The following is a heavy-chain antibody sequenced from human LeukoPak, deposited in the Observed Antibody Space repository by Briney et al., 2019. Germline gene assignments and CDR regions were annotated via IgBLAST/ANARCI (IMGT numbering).Heavy chain of an antibody. Sequence: GGSLRLSCAASGFTFTDYYMSWIRQAPGKGLEWVSYISSTGSTIYYADSVKGRFTISRDNAKNSLYLQMNSLRAEDTAVYYCARDRTYLGIAAAKFDYWGQGTLVTVSS. J-gene: IGHJ4*02. CDR1: GFTFTDYY. V-gene: IGHV3-11*01. CDR2: ISSTGSTI. D-gene: IGHD6-13*01. CDR3: ARDRTYLGIAAAKFDY.